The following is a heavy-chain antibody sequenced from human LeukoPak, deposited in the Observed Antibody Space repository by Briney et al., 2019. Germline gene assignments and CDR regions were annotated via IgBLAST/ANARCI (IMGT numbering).Heavy chain of an antibody. CDR2: INAGNGNT. D-gene: IGHD6-19*01. CDR1: GYPFTRYA. V-gene: IGHV1-3*01. J-gene: IGHJ4*02. Sequence: ASVKVSCKASGYPFTRYAMHWVRQAPGQRLEWMGWINAGNGNTKYSQKFQGRVTITRDTSASTAYMELSSLRSEDTAVYYCARADITFSQWLVLGDYWGQGTLFTVSS. CDR3: ARADITFSQWLVLGDY.